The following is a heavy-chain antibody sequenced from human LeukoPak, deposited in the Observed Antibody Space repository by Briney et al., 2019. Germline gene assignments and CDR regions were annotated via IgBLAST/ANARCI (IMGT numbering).Heavy chain of an antibody. CDR2: IRSKAYGGTT. D-gene: IGHD3-3*01. CDR3: TREGAYYDFWSGYPWFDY. V-gene: IGHV3-49*04. J-gene: IGHJ4*02. CDR1: GFTFRDYA. Sequence: GGSLRLSCTASGFTFRDYAMSWVRQAPGKGLEWVGFIRSKAYGGTTEYAASVKGRFTISRDDSKSIAYLQMNSLKTEDTAVYYCTREGAYYDFWSGYPWFDYWGQGTLVTVSS.